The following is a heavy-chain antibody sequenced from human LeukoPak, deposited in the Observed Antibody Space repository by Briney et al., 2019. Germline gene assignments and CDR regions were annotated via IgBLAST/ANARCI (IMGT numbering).Heavy chain of an antibody. V-gene: IGHV3-23*01. CDR2: ISGSGGST. CDR1: GFTFSSYA. CDR3: AKAGGGSGSYYHYYFDY. D-gene: IGHD3-10*01. J-gene: IGHJ4*02. Sequence: GGSLRLSCAASGFTFSSYAMSWVRQAPGKGLEWVSAISGSGGSTYYADSVKGRFTISRDNSKNTLYLQMNSLRAEDTAVYYCAKAGGGSGSYYHYYFDYWGQGTLVTASS.